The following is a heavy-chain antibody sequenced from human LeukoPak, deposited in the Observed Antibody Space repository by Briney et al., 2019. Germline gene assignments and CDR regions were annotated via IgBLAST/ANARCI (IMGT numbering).Heavy chain of an antibody. Sequence: GGSLRLSCAASGFTFSSYSMNWVRQAPGKGLEWVSSISSSSSYIYYADSVKGRFTISRDNAKNSPYLQMNSLRAEDTAVYYCARDLTLYGDYSFDYWGQGTLVTVSS. CDR2: ISSSSSYI. CDR3: ARDLTLYGDYSFDY. V-gene: IGHV3-21*01. J-gene: IGHJ4*02. D-gene: IGHD4-17*01. CDR1: GFTFSSYS.